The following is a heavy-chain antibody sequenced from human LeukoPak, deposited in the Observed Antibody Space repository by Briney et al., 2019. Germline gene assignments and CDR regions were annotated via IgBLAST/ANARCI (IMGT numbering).Heavy chain of an antibody. CDR1: GFTFSSYA. D-gene: IGHD6-19*01. CDR3: ASNAGWYSSGAADY. V-gene: IGHV3-23*01. CDR2: ISGSGGST. J-gene: IGHJ4*02. Sequence: PGGSLRLSCAASGFTFSSYAMSWVRQAPGKGLEWVSAISGSGGSTYYADSVKGRFTISRDNSKNTLYLQMNSLRAVDTDVYYCASNAGWYSSGAADYWGQGTLVTVSS.